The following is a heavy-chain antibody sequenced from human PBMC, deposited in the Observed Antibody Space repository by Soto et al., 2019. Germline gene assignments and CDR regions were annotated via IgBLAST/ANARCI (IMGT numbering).Heavy chain of an antibody. CDR1: GFPFSTYW. J-gene: IGHJ4*02. CDR3: AGWGGHDYNY. D-gene: IGHD4-4*01. V-gene: IGHV3-7*03. Sequence: GGSLRHSHRGSGFPFSTYWMNWVRQAPGKGLEWVANINPDGNVGTYVDSVRGRFTTSRDNAKNSLYLQMNSLRADDTAVYFCAGWGGHDYNYWGQGIMVTVSS. CDR2: INPDGNVG.